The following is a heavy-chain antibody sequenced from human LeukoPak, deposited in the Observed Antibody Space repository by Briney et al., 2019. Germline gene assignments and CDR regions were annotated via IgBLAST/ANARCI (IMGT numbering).Heavy chain of an antibody. D-gene: IGHD1-26*01. CDR1: GYTFTSYD. J-gene: IGHJ6*02. V-gene: IGHV1-8*01. CDR2: MNPNSGNT. CDR3: ARRAIVGATITNYYYYGMDV. Sequence: ASVKVSCKASGYTFTSYDINWVRQATGQGLEWMGWMNPNSGNTGYAQKFQGRVTMTRNTSISTAYMELSSLRSEDTVVYYCARRAIVGATITNYYYYGMDVWGQGTTVTVSS.